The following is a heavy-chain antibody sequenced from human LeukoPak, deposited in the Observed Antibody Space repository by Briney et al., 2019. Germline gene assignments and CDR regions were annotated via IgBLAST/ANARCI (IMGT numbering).Heavy chain of an antibody. J-gene: IGHJ5*02. Sequence: SETLSLTCAVYGGSFSGYYWSWIRQPPGKGLEWIGEINHSGSTNYNPSLKSRVTISVDTSKNKFSLKLSSVTAADTAMYYCARGPRITIFGPTWHWFDPWGQGTLVTVSS. D-gene: IGHD3-3*01. CDR2: INHSGST. V-gene: IGHV4-34*01. CDR1: GGSFSGYY. CDR3: ARGPRITIFGPTWHWFDP.